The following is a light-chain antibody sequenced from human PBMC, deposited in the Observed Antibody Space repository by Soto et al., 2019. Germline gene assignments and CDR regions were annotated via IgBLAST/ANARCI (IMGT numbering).Light chain of an antibody. CDR3: QQANSCPYI. CDR1: QGIGNY. J-gene: IGKJ2*01. V-gene: IGKV1-12*01. Sequence: DIQMTQSPSSVSASVGDRVTVTCRASQGIGNYLAWYQQKPGKAPKLLISAASSLQRGVPSRFSGSGSGTYFTLTIDSLQPEDFATYYCQQANSCPYIVGQGTKLEIK. CDR2: AAS.